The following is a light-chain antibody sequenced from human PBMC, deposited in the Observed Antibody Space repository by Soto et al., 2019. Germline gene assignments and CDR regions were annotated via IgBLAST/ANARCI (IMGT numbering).Light chain of an antibody. CDR2: EVS. Sequence: QSVLTQPASVSGSFGQSITISCTGTGSDVGGYNYVSWYQQYPGKAPKVMIYEVSIRPSGVSTRFSGSKSGNTASLSISGLQAEDEAEYYCSSYRSTNTVVFGGGTKVTVL. CDR3: SSYRSTNTVV. CDR1: GSDVGGYNY. J-gene: IGLJ3*02. V-gene: IGLV2-14*01.